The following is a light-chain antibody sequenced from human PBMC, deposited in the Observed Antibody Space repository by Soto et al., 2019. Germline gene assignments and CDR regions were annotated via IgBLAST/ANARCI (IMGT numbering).Light chain of an antibody. CDR3: QQSYSTPSIT. Sequence: DIQMTQSPSTLSASVGDRVTITFRASQSISSWLAWYQQKPGKAPKLLIYDASSLESGVPSRFSGSGSGTDFTLTISSLQPEDFATYYCQQSYSTPSITFGQGTRLEIK. J-gene: IGKJ5*01. CDR2: DAS. V-gene: IGKV1-5*01. CDR1: QSISSW.